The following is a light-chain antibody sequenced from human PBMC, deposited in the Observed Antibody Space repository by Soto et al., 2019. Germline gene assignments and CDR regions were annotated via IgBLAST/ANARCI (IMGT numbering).Light chain of an antibody. CDR2: GVS. Sequence: EIVMTQSPATLSVSPGERATLSRRASQSVSSNLAWYQQKPGQAPRLLIFGVSTRATGIPARFSGSGSGTEFTLTISSLQSEDFAVYYCQQYNNWPPIFTFGPGTKVDIK. CDR3: QQYNNWPPIFT. CDR1: QSVSSN. J-gene: IGKJ3*01. V-gene: IGKV3-15*01.